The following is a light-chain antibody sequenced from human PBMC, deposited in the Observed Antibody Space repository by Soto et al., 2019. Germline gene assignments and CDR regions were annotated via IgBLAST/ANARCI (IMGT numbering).Light chain of an antibody. Sequence: EVVMTQSPATLSVSPGERATLSCRASQNVKVNLAWYQQKPGQAPRLLIYDASTRATGIPARFSGSGSGTEFTLTISSLQSEDFAVYYCQQYNSWPPLTFGGGTKVEIK. CDR1: QNVKVN. J-gene: IGKJ4*01. CDR2: DAS. V-gene: IGKV3-15*01. CDR3: QQYNSWPPLT.